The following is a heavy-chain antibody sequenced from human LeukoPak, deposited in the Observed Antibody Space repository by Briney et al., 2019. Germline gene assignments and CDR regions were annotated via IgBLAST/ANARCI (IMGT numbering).Heavy chain of an antibody. D-gene: IGHD6-19*01. J-gene: IGHJ4*02. CDR2: ISSSSSTI. CDR3: ARTLSSGLDY. CDR1: EFTFGSYS. V-gene: IGHV3-48*01. Sequence: GGSLRLSCAASEFTFGSYSMNWVRQAPGKGLEWVSYISSSSSTISYADSVKGRFTISRDNAKNSLYLQMNRLRAEDTAVYYCARTLSSGLDYWGQGTLVTVSS.